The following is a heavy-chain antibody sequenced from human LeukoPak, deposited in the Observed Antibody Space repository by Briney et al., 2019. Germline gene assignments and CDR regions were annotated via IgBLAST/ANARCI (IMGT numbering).Heavy chain of an antibody. CDR2: INHSGST. CDR3: ARGLRITIFGVVRKNWFDP. CDR1: GGSFSGYY. J-gene: IGHJ5*02. Sequence: SETLSLTCAVYGGSFSGYYWSWIRQPPGKGLEWIGEINHSGSTNYNPSLKSRVTISVDTSKNQFSLKLSSVTAADTAVYYCARGLRITIFGVVRKNWFDPWGQGTLVTASS. V-gene: IGHV4-34*01. D-gene: IGHD3-3*01.